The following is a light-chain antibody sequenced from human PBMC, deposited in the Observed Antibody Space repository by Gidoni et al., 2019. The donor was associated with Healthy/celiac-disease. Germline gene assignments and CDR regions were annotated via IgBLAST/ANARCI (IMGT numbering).Light chain of an antibody. CDR2: DVA. CDR3: SSYTSSSSLHVE. V-gene: IGLV2-14*01. CDR1: SNDIGGYDY. J-gene: IGLJ2*01. Sequence: QSALTQPASVSGSPGQSIPISCTGTSNDIGGYDYVSWYQQHPGKAPKLMIYDVANRPSGVSDRFSGSKSGYTASLSISGLQAEDEADYYCSSYTSSSSLHVEFGGGTKLTVL.